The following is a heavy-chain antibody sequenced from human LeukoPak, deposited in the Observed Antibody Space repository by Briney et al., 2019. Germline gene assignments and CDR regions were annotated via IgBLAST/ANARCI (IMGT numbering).Heavy chain of an antibody. CDR2: ISGSGGSR. J-gene: IGHJ5*02. D-gene: IGHD6-13*01. CDR3: AKGSEAAAEGFDP. Sequence: SGGSLRLSCAASGFTFSTYGMSWVRQAPGKGLEWVSGISGSGGSRFYTDSVKGRFTISRDNSKNTLYLQMNSLRAEDTAVYYCAKGSEAAAEGFDPWGQGTLVTVSS. V-gene: IGHV3-23*01. CDR1: GFTFSTYG.